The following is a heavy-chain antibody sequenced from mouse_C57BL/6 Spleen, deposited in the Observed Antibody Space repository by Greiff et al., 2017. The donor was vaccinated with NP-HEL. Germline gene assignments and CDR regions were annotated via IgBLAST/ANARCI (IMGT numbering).Heavy chain of an antibody. J-gene: IGHJ2*01. Sequence: VKLQQPGTELVKPGASVKLSCKASGYTFTSYWMHWVKQRPGQGLEWIGNINPSNGGTNYNEKIKSKATLTVDKSSSTAYMQLSSLTSENSAVYYCARSGNYVPFDYWGQGTTLTVSS. V-gene: IGHV1-53*01. CDR2: INPSNGGT. CDR1: GYTFTSYW. CDR3: ARSGNYVPFDY. D-gene: IGHD2-1*01.